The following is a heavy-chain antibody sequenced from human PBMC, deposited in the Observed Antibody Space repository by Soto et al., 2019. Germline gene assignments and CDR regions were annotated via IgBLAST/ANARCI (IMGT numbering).Heavy chain of an antibody. V-gene: IGHV3-7*03. D-gene: IGHD3-3*01. Sequence: GSLRLSCAASGFTFSSYWISWVRQAPWKGLEWVANIKQDGSEKYYVDSVKGRFTISRDNAKNSLYLQMNSLRAEDTAVYYCARLRFLEWLPYYYGMDVWGQGTTVTVSS. CDR1: GFTFSSYW. CDR2: IKQDGSEK. J-gene: IGHJ6*02. CDR3: ARLRFLEWLPYYYGMDV.